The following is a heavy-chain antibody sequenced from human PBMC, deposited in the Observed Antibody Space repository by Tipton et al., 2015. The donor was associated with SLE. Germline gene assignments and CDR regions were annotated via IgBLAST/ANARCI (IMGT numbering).Heavy chain of an antibody. D-gene: IGHD5-18*01. J-gene: IGHJ4*02. V-gene: IGHV4-34*01. CDR1: GGSLSRYY. CDR3: ARQDTGILSVYFDH. Sequence: TLSLTCAVYGGSLSRYYWSWIRQPPGKGLEWIGEITHSGTTNYSSSLKSRVAIFVDTSKNQFSLRLSSVTATDTAVYYCARQDTGILSVYFDHWGQGSLVTVSS. CDR2: ITHSGTT.